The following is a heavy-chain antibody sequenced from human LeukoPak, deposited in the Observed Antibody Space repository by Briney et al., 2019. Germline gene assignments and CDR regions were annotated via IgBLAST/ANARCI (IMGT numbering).Heavy chain of an antibody. V-gene: IGHV3-48*03. CDR1: GFPFENYE. CDR3: ARDPTNQYASSWHGFDS. D-gene: IGHD6-13*01. J-gene: IGHJ4*02. CDR2: ISSGGSER. Sequence: GGSLRLSCAASGFPFENYEMNWVRQAPGKGLEWISYISSGGSERYYADSVRGRFTISRDNAKNSLLLQLTSLRAEDTAVYYCARDPTNQYASSWHGFDSWGQGTLVTVSS.